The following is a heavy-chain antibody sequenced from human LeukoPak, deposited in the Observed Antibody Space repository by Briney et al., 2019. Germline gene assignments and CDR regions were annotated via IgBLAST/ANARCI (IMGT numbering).Heavy chain of an antibody. V-gene: IGHV6-1*01. Sequence: SQTLSLTCAISGDSVSSNNAAWNWIRQSPSRGLEWLGRTYYRSKWSYDYAVSVKSRITINPDTSKNQFSLQLNSVTPEDAAVYYCARDYRYSGSSFVSFDPWGQGTLVTVSS. J-gene: IGHJ5*02. CDR2: TYYRSKWSY. D-gene: IGHD1-26*01. CDR1: GDSVSSNNAA. CDR3: ARDYRYSGSSFVSFDP.